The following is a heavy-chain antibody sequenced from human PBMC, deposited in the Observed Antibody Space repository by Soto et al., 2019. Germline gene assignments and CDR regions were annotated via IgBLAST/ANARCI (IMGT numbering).Heavy chain of an antibody. V-gene: IGHV4-4*02. Sequence: QVHLQESGPGLVKPSGTLSLTCDVSGDSINRNNWWSWVRQSPGKGLEWIGEIYQSGSGNYNPSLKSRVIISVDKSKNQVFLRVRSVTAADTAVYYCTRTQRRAGAAGVIDYWGQGTLVTVSS. J-gene: IGHJ4*02. CDR3: TRTQRRAGAAGVIDY. D-gene: IGHD6-25*01. CDR2: IYQSGSG. CDR1: GDSINRNNW.